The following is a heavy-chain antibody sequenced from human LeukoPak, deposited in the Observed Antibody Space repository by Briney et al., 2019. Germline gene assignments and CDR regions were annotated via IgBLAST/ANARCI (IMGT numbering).Heavy chain of an antibody. CDR1: GFTFSNYA. CDR3: AITRGSSIAAAGTGGCWFDP. D-gene: IGHD6-13*01. CDR2: IGVSGGGT. V-gene: IGHV3-23*01. Sequence: GGSLRLSCAASGFTFSNYAMSWVRKAPGKGLEWVSGIGVSGGGTFYADSVKGRFTVSRDNSKNTLYLQMNSLRAEDTAVYYCAITRGSSIAAAGTGGCWFDPWGQGTLVTVSS. J-gene: IGHJ5*02.